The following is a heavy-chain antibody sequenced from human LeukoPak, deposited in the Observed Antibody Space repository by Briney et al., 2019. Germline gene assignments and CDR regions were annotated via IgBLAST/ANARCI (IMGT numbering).Heavy chain of an antibody. D-gene: IGHD5-18*01. J-gene: IGHJ4*02. CDR2: IKQDGSEK. CDR1: GFTFSRYW. CDR3: AKDRYSYGTPNFDY. V-gene: IGHV3-7*01. Sequence: PGGSLRLSCAASGFTFSRYWMSWVRQAPGKGLEWVANIKQDGSEKYYVDSVKGRFTISRDNSKNTLYLQMNSLRAEDTAVYYCAKDRYSYGTPNFDYWGQGTLVTVSS.